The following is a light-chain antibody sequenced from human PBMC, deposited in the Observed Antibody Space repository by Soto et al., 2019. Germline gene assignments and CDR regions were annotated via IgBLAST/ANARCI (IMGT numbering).Light chain of an antibody. V-gene: IGKV1-5*03. CDR3: QQYSRLWS. CDR2: GAS. CDR1: QTISSW. J-gene: IGKJ1*01. Sequence: DIQMTQSPSTLSGSVGDRVTTTCRASQTISSWLAWYQQKPGKAPKLLIYGASSLESGVPPRFSGDGSETDFTLTISSLQRDDFGTYYCQQYSRLWSFGQGTKVDI.